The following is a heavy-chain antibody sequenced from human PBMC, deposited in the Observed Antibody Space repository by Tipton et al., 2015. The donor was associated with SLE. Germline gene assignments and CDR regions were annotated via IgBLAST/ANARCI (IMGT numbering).Heavy chain of an antibody. CDR3: ARPTRRSG. D-gene: IGHD1-26*01. V-gene: IGHV4-61*09. CDR2: VYTSGIT. Sequence: TLSLTCNVSGGSISSGSYYWSWIRQPAGKGREWIGHVYTSGITNYNPSLKSRVTISLDRSKNQFFLRLSSVTAADTAIYYCARPTRRSGWGQGILVTGSS. CDR1: GGSISSGSYY. J-gene: IGHJ4*02.